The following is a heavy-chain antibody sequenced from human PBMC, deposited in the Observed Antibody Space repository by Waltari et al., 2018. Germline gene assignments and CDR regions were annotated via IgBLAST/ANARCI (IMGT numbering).Heavy chain of an antibody. CDR3: ATKRESSASGFDY. V-gene: IGHV4-39*01. D-gene: IGHD6-19*01. J-gene: IGHJ4*02. CDR1: GGSISSSSYY. Sequence: QLQLQESGPGLVKPSETLSFTCTVSGGSISSSSYYWGWIRQPPGKGLEWIGSIYYSGITTYNPSLKSRVTISVDTSKNQFSLKLSSVTAADTAVYYCATKRESSASGFDYWGQGTLVTVSS. CDR2: IYYSGIT.